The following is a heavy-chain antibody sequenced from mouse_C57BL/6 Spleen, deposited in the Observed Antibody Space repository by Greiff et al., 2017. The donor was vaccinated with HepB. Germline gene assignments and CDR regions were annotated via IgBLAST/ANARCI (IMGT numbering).Heavy chain of an antibody. CDR2: IDPSDSYT. V-gene: IGHV1-69*01. D-gene: IGHD1-1*01. CDR1: GYTFTSYW. Sequence: QVQLQQPGAELVMPGASVKLSCKASGYTFTSYWMHWVKQRPGQGLEWIGEIDPSDSYTNYNQKFKGKSTLTVDKSSSTAYMQLSSLTSEDSAVYYCARGSLVTTVVDWYFDVWGTGTTVTVSS. J-gene: IGHJ1*03. CDR3: ARGSLVTTVVDWYFDV.